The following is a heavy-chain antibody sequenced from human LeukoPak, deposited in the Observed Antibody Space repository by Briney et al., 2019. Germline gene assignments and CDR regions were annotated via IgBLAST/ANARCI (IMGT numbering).Heavy chain of an antibody. Sequence: PGGSLRLSCAASGFTFRSYVMSWVRQAAGKGLEWVLAISGSGTSTYYADSVKGRFTISRDNSKNTLYLQMNSLRAEDTAVYYCEGTYYYDSSDDYWGQGTLVTVSS. J-gene: IGHJ4*02. D-gene: IGHD3-22*01. CDR1: GFTFRSYV. CDR3: EGTYYYDSSDDY. V-gene: IGHV3-23*01. CDR2: ISGSGTST.